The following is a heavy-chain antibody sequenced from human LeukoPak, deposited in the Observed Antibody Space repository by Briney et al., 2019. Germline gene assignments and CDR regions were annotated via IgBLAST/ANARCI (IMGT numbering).Heavy chain of an antibody. V-gene: IGHV3-7*01. Sequence: SGGSLRLSCVASGFTFSSYWMSWVRQAPGKGLEWVANIKQDGSEKYYVDSVKGRFTISRDNAKNSLYLQMNSLRAEDTAVYYCARMGYSYGPPGAFDIWGQGTMVTVSS. J-gene: IGHJ3*02. CDR3: ARMGYSYGPPGAFDI. D-gene: IGHD5-18*01. CDR2: IKQDGSEK. CDR1: GFTFSSYW.